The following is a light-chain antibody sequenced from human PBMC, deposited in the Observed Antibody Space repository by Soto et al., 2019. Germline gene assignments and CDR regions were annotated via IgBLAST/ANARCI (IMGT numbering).Light chain of an antibody. V-gene: IGKV4-1*01. Sequence: DIVMTPSPDSLAVSLGERATINCESSQSIFYSSNNMNYLAWYQQKPRQPPKLLIFWSSTRESGVPDRFSGRGSGTEFTLTISSLQAEDFAVYYCQQYYSSPLTFGGGTQVEIK. J-gene: IGKJ4*01. CDR1: QSIFYSSNNMNY. CDR3: QQYYSSPLT. CDR2: WSS.